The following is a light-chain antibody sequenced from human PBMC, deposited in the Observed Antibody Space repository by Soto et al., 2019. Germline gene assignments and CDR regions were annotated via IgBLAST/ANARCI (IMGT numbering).Light chain of an antibody. CDR2: SDD. Sequence: QSVLTQPPSASGTPVQKVTISCSGASSNIGNNFVSWYQQVPGTAPKLLIYSDDQRPSGVPDRVSGSKSGTSASLAISGLRSEDEADYYCSTWDASLSGRVFGGGTKLTVL. V-gene: IGLV1-47*02. CDR3: STWDASLSGRV. J-gene: IGLJ3*02. CDR1: SSNIGNNF.